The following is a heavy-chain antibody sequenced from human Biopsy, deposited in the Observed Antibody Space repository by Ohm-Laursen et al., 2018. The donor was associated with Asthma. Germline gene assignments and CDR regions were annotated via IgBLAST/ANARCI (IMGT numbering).Heavy chain of an antibody. CDR3: ATFPYGDYLPLDY. CDR2: IYSGGST. D-gene: IGHD4-17*01. CDR1: GFTFRDYY. Sequence: SLRLSCAASGFTFRDYYMTWIRQAPGKGLEWVSVIYSGGSTYYADSVKGRFTISRDNSKNTLYLQMNSLRAEDTAVYYCATFPYGDYLPLDYWGQGTLVTVSS. J-gene: IGHJ4*02. V-gene: IGHV3-53*01.